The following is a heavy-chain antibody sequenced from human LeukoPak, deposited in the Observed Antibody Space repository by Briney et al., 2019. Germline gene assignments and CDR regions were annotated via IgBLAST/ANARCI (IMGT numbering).Heavy chain of an antibody. J-gene: IGHJ4*02. CDR3: AKEGVRDSGSQGWYFDY. CDR2: IKSKTDGGTT. D-gene: IGHD1-26*01. Sequence: PGGSLRLSCAASGFTFSNAWMSWVRQAPGKGLEWVGRIKSKTDGGTTDYAAPVKGRFTISRDDSKNTLYLQMNSLKTEDTAVYYCAKEGVRDSGSQGWYFDYWGQGTLVTVSS. CDR1: GFTFSNAW. V-gene: IGHV3-15*01.